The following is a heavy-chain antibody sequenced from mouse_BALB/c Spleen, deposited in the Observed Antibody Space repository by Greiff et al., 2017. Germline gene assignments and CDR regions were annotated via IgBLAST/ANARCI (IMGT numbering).Heavy chain of an antibody. CDR2: INPSTGYT. CDR1: GYTFTSYW. V-gene: IGHV1-7*01. D-gene: IGHD2-3*01. CDR3: ARTRDGYSYAMDY. Sequence: VQLQQSGAELAKPGASVKMSCKASGYTFTSYWMHWVKQRPGQGLEWIGYINPSTGYTEYNQKFKDKATLTADKSSSTAYMQLSSLTSEDSAVYYCARTRDGYSYAMDYWGQGTSVTVSS. J-gene: IGHJ4*01.